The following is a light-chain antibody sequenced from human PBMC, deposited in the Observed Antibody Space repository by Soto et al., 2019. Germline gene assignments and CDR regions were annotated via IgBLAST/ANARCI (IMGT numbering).Light chain of an antibody. CDR3: CSHGGSNNCQVV. Sequence: QSALTQPPSASGAPGQSVSISCTGTSSDVGAYNYVSWYQRHPGKAPKLMIYEVTKRPSGVPDRFSGSKSGNTASLTVSGLQAEDEADYYCCSHGGSNNCQVVFGGGTKVTVL. CDR1: SSDVGAYNY. CDR2: EVT. V-gene: IGLV2-8*01. J-gene: IGLJ2*01.